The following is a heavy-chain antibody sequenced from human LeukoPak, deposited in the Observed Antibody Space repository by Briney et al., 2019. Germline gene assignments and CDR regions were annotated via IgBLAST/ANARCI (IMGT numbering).Heavy chain of an antibody. Sequence: GGSLRLSCAASGFTFSSHGMNWVRQAPGKGLEWVSGISPSGGITYYTDSVKGRFTISRDNSKNTQSLQMNSLRAEDTAVYYCARFVFEVDAGDYWGQGTLVTVSS. D-gene: IGHD2-2*01. CDR2: ISPSGGIT. CDR1: GFTFSSHG. CDR3: ARFVFEVDAGDY. V-gene: IGHV3-23*01. J-gene: IGHJ4*02.